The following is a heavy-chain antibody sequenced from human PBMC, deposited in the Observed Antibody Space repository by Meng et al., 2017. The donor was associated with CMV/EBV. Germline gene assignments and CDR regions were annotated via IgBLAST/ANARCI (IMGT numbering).Heavy chain of an antibody. CDR2: ISYDGSNK. D-gene: IGHD1-26*01. J-gene: IGHJ6*02. CDR1: GFTFSSYA. V-gene: IGHV3-30-3*01. Sequence: LKISCAASGFTFSSYAMHWVRQAPGKGLEWVAVISYDGSNKYYADSVKGRFTISRDNSKNTLYLQMNSLRGEDTAIYYCAKDHRGRFIVGPRADGGHGMDVWGQGTTVTVSS. CDR3: AKDHRGRFIVGPRADGGHGMDV.